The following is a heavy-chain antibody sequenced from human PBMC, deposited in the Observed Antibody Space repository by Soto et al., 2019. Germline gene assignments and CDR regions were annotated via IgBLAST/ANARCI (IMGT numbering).Heavy chain of an antibody. Sequence: SETLSLTCTVSGDSMNNYYWSWIRQPPGKGLEWIGYMYYTGNTNYNPSLKSRVTISVDTSKNQFSLKVTSVTAADTAVYYCARASGSGWYYFDSWGPGTLVTVSS. CDR1: GDSMNNYY. CDR2: MYYTGNT. CDR3: ARASGSGWYYFDS. J-gene: IGHJ4*02. V-gene: IGHV4-59*01. D-gene: IGHD6-19*01.